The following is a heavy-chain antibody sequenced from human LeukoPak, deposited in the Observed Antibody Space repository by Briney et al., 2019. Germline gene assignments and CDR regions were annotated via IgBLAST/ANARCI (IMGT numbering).Heavy chain of an antibody. Sequence: ASVKVSCKASGYTFTSYYMHWVRQAPGQGLEWMGIINPSGGSTNYAQKLQGRVTMTTDTSTSTAYMELRSLRSDDTAVYYCARVSPRYCSGGSCSNFDYWGQGTLVTVSS. J-gene: IGHJ4*02. D-gene: IGHD2-15*01. CDR1: GYTFTSYY. CDR3: ARVSPRYCSGGSCSNFDY. CDR2: INPSGGST. V-gene: IGHV1-46*01.